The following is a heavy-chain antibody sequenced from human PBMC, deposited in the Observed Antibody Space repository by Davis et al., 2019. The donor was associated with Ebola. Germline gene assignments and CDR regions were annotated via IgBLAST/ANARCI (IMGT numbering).Heavy chain of an antibody. Sequence: ASVTVSCKASGYSFSSHDINWVRQATGQALEWMGWMNPNSGNTGYARKFQGRVTMTRDITIGTAYMELTSLTSEDTAVYYCARSPEDSTGWNDWFDPWGQGTLVTVSS. CDR2: MNPNSGNT. J-gene: IGHJ5*02. CDR1: GYSFSSHD. V-gene: IGHV1-8*01. CDR3: ARSPEDSTGWNDWFDP. D-gene: IGHD6-19*01.